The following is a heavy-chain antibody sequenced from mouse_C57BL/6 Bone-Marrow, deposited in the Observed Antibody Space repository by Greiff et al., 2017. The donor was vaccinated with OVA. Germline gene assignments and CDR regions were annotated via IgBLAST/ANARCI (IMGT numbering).Heavy chain of an antibody. J-gene: IGHJ1*03. CDR2: IDPETGGT. CDR1: GYTFTDYE. Sequence: VHLVESGAELVRPGASVTLSCKASGYTFTDYEMHWVKQTPVHGLEWIGAIDPETGGTAYNQKFKGKAILTADKSSSTAYMELRSLTSEDSAVDYCTRDGNYDSWYFEVWGTGTTVTVSS. V-gene: IGHV1-15*01. D-gene: IGHD2-1*01. CDR3: TRDGNYDSWYFEV.